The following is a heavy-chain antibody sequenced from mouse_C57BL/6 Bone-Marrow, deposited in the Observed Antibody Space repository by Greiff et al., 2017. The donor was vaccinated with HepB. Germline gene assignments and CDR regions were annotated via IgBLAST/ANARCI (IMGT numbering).Heavy chain of an antibody. Sequence: QVQLKQSGAELARPGASVKMSCKASGYTFTSYTMHWVKQRPGQGLEWIGYINPSSGYTKYNQKFKDKATLTADKSSSTAYMQLSSLTSEDSAVYYCARAFYYLYAMDYWGQGTSVTVSS. CDR3: ARAFYYLYAMDY. CDR1: GYTFTSYT. J-gene: IGHJ4*01. D-gene: IGHD2-1*01. CDR2: INPSSGYT. V-gene: IGHV1-4*01.